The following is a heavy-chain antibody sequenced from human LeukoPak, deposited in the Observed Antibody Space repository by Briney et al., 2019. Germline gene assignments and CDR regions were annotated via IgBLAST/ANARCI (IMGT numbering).Heavy chain of an antibody. J-gene: IGHJ4*02. CDR3: ARGQDVAAENYFDY. CDR2: IFPSGTT. D-gene: IGHD6-25*01. CDR1: GGSISSSSYY. V-gene: IGHV4-39*07. Sequence: PSETLSLTCTVSGGSISSSSYYWGWIRQPPGKGLEWIGRIFPSGTTNYNPSLKSRVTISIDTSKNQFSLKLTSVTAADTAVYYCARGQDVAAENYFDYWGQGTLVTVSS.